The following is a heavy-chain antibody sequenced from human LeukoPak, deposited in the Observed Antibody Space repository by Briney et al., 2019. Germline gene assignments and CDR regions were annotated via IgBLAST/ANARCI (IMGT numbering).Heavy chain of an antibody. CDR3: AREKNPHRTSWYNTSGTWFDP. V-gene: IGHV1-2*02. CDR1: GYTFTSYY. CDR2: INPNNGDT. J-gene: IGHJ5*02. Sequence: ASVKVSCKASGYTFTSYYMHWVRQAPGQGLEWMGWINPNNGDTNYAQKFQGRVTMTRDTSISTAYMELSRLRSDDTAVYYCAREKNPHRTSWYNTSGTWFDPWGQGTLVTVSS. D-gene: IGHD6-13*01.